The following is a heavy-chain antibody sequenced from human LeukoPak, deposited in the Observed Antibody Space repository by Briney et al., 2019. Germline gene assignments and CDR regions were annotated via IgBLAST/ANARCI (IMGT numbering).Heavy chain of an antibody. CDR2: IKQDGSEK. V-gene: IGHV3-7*01. CDR1: GFTFSGYW. CDR3: ARDRAGRRYYDSSGYYPY. Sequence: GGSLRLSCAASGFTFSGYWMSWVRHAPGKGREWVANIKQDGSEKYYVDSVKGRFTISRDNAKNSLYLQMNSLRAEDTAVYYCARDRAGRRYYDSSGYYPYWGQGTLVTVSS. D-gene: IGHD3-22*01. J-gene: IGHJ4*02.